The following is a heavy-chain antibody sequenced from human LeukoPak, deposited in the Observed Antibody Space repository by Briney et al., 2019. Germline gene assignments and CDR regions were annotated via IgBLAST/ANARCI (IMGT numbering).Heavy chain of an antibody. CDR1: GYTFTSYY. D-gene: IGHD3-10*01. CDR3: ARFSDGTDAFDI. CDR2: INPSGGST. Sequence: ASVKVSCKASGYTFTSYYMHWVRQAPGQGLEWMGIINPSGGSTSYAQKFQGRVTITRDTSASTAYMELSSLRSEDTAVYYCARFSDGTDAFDIWGQGTMVTVSS. V-gene: IGHV1-46*01. J-gene: IGHJ3*02.